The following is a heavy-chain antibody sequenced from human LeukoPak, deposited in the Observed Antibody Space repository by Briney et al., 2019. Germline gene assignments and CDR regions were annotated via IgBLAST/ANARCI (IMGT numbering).Heavy chain of an antibody. D-gene: IGHD2-2*02. CDR2: INHSGST. V-gene: IGHV4-34*01. CDR3: ARQGYCSSTSCYSLSYNWFDP. Sequence: SETLSLTCAVCGGSFSGYYWSWIRQPPGKGLEWIGEINHSGSTNYNPSLKSRVTISVDTSKNQFSLKLSSVTAADTAVYYCARQGYCSSTSCYSLSYNWFDPWGQGTLVTVSS. CDR1: GGSFSGYY. J-gene: IGHJ5*02.